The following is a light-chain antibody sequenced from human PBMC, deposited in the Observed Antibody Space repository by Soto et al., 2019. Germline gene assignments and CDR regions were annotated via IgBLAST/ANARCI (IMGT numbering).Light chain of an antibody. Sequence: EIVLTQSPGTLSLSPGERATLFCRASQSVSNSDLAWYQQKPGQAPRLLIYGASSRATGIPDRFSGSGSGTDFTLIINRLEPDDFAVYYCQQYGSSPWTFGHGTKVDI. CDR3: QQYGSSPWT. V-gene: IGKV3-20*01. CDR1: QSVSNSD. J-gene: IGKJ1*01. CDR2: GAS.